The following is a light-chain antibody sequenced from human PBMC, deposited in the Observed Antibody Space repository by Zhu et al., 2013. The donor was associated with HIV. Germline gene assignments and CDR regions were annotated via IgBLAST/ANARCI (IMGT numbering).Light chain of an antibody. CDR3: QEYNSYWT. Sequence: DIQMTQSPSTLSASVGDSVTITCRASQRISFWLAWYQQKPGKAPKLLIFDASSLERGVPSRFSGRGSGTEFTLSISSLQPDDFATYYCQEYNSYWTFGQGPRWKSN. V-gene: IGKV1-5*01. CDR1: QRISFW. J-gene: IGKJ1*01. CDR2: DAS.